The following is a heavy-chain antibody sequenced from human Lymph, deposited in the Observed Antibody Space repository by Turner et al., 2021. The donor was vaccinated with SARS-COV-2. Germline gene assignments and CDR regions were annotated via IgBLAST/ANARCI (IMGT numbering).Heavy chain of an antibody. Sequence: QVQLVESGGGVVQPGRSLRLSCAAYGFTFRSYGMHWVRQAPGKGLEWVSVISYDVSNKYYADSVKGRFTISRDNSKNTLFLQMNSLRAEDTAVYYCAKMGGVYCSGGNCYSGRLDYWGQGTLVTVSS. CDR2: ISYDVSNK. V-gene: IGHV3-30*18. J-gene: IGHJ4*02. CDR3: AKMGGVYCSGGNCYSGRLDY. D-gene: IGHD2-15*01. CDR1: GFTFRSYG.